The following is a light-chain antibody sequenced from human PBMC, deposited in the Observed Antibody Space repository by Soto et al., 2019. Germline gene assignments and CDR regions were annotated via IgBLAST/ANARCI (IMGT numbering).Light chain of an antibody. CDR1: QSLLHTDGYNY. Sequence: DILMTQYPLSLPVTPGEPASISCRSSQSLLHTDGYNYLDWYLQKPGQSPQLLIYLGSNRASGVPDRFSGSGSGTDFTLKISRVEAEDVGVYYCMQALQTPLTFGGGTKVDIK. V-gene: IGKV2-28*01. CDR2: LGS. J-gene: IGKJ4*01. CDR3: MQALQTPLT.